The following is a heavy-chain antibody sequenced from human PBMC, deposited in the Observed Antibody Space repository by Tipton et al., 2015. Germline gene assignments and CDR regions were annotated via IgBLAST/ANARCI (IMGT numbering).Heavy chain of an antibody. CDR1: GASISRGSV. J-gene: IGHJ4*02. Sequence: TLSLTCTVSGASISRGSVWGWIRQPPGKGLEWIVSLYYNDNIYYNPSLESRVAMSADTSRNHFSLKLNSVTAADTAVYYCARGLLLWFGMSDYWGRGTLVTVSS. V-gene: IGHV4-39*02. CDR3: ARGLLLWFGMSDY. D-gene: IGHD3-10*01. CDR2: LYYNDNI.